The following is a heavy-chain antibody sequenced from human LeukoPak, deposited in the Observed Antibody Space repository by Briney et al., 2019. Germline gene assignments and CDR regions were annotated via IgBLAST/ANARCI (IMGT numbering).Heavy chain of an antibody. V-gene: IGHV3-30*02. CDR1: GFSFISYG. Sequence: GGSLRLSCAASGFSFISYGMYWVRQAPGKGLESVAFIRYDGSNKYYADSVKGRFTVSRDNSKNTLYLQMKSLKASDTAMYYCAREHGSGSYPLDYWGQGTLVTVSS. CDR2: IRYDGSNK. J-gene: IGHJ4*02. CDR3: AREHGSGSYPLDY. D-gene: IGHD1-26*01.